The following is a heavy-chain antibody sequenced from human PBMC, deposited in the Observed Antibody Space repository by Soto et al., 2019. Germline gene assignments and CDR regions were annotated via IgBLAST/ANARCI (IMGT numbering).Heavy chain of an antibody. CDR2: INPNSGGT. CDR3: ATSVGVPDGMDV. J-gene: IGHJ6*02. Sequence: GASVKGSCKASGYTLTGYYMHWVRQAPGQGLEWMGWINPNSGGTNYAQKFQGWVTMTRDTSISTAYMELSRLRSDDTAVYYCATSVGVPDGMDVWGQGTTVTVSS. V-gene: IGHV1-2*04. D-gene: IGHD3-16*01. CDR1: GYTLTGYY.